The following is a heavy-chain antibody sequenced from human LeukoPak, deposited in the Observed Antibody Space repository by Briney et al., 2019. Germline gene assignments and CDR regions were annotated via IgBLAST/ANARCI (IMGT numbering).Heavy chain of an antibody. D-gene: IGHD3-9*01. CDR3: AKYKSGDYFDAGKRYYFDQ. CDR1: GYTFTSYD. Sequence: ASVKVSCKASGYTFTSYDINWVRQAPGQGLDWMGWMNATSGKTGRAQEFQGRITMTRDTSISTAYMELSSLRPEDTAVYYCAKYKSGDYFDAGKRYYFDQWGQGTPVTVSS. J-gene: IGHJ4*02. V-gene: IGHV1-8*01. CDR2: MNATSGKT.